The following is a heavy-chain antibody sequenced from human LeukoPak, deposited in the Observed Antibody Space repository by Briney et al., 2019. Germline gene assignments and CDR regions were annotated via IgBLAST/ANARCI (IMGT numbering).Heavy chain of an antibody. CDR1: GGTFSSYA. V-gene: IGHV1-69*05. D-gene: IGHD2-21*01. J-gene: IGHJ3*02. Sequence: SVKVSCKASGGTFSSYAISWVRQAPGQGLEWMGGIIPIFGTANYAQKFQGRVTITTDESTSTAYMELSSLRSEDTAVYYCARGTEVSDYCGGDCYPPGDAFDIWGQGTMVTVSS. CDR2: IIPIFGTA. CDR3: ARGTEVSDYCGGDCYPPGDAFDI.